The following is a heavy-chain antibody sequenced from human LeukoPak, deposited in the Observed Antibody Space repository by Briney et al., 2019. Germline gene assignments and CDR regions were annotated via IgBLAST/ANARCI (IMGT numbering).Heavy chain of an antibody. CDR3: GIFMDVVPGTMS. J-gene: IGHJ4*02. CDR2: ISHGGIT. V-gene: IGHV4-34*01. D-gene: IGHD3-22*01. CDR1: AGSLTNYF. Sequence: SETLSLTCGVYAGSLTNYFCHWIRQAPGKGLEWVGEISHGGITKYNPSLKSRVTMSQDTSKRQFSLKMNSMTAADTGVYYCGIFMDVVPGTMSWGLGTLVTVSS.